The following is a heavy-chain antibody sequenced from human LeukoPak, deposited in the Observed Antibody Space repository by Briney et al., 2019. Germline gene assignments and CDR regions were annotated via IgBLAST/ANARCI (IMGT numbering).Heavy chain of an antibody. Sequence: GGSLRLSCAASGFTFSNYAMTWVRQAPGKGLEWVSAISGGGGYTSTYYADSVKGRFTISRDNSKNTLYLQMNSLRAEDTAVYYCAKPPPDNYHYYYGMDVWGQGTAVTVSS. V-gene: IGHV3-23*01. CDR2: ISGGGGYTST. J-gene: IGHJ6*02. CDR1: GFTFSNYA. CDR3: AKPPPDNYHYYYGMDV.